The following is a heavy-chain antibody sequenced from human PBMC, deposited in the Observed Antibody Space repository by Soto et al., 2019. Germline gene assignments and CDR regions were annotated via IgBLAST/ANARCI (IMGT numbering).Heavy chain of an antibody. CDR2: IYYSGST. J-gene: IGHJ4*02. D-gene: IGHD6-6*01. CDR3: ARGEQLLTYYFDY. CDR1: GGSISSYY. V-gene: IGHV4-59*01. Sequence: SETLSLTCTVSGGSISSYYWSWIRQPPGKGLEWIGYIYYSGSTNYNLSLKSRVTISVDTSKNQFSLKLSSVTAADTAVYYCARGEQLLTYYFDYWGQGTLVTVSS.